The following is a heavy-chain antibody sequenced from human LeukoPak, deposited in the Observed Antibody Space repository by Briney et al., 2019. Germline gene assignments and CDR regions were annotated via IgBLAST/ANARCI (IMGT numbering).Heavy chain of an antibody. Sequence: PPVKVSCKVSGYTFTSCGFSWRRKPQGQGLGWMGWISAYNGNTNYAQKSQGRVTMTTDTSTSTAYMELRSLRSDDTAVYYCARAGITMGDAFDIWGQGTMVTVSS. J-gene: IGHJ3*02. V-gene: IGHV1-18*04. CDR1: GYTFTSCG. D-gene: IGHD3-10*01. CDR2: ISAYNGNT. CDR3: ARAGITMGDAFDI.